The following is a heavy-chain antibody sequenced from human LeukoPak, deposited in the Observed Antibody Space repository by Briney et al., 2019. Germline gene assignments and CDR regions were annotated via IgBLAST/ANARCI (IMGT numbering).Heavy chain of an antibody. J-gene: IGHJ2*01. D-gene: IGHD6-19*01. CDR1: GFTFSSYA. V-gene: IGHV3-23*01. CDR3: AKGDSSGWGRGYFDL. Sequence: GGSLRLSCAASGFTFSSYAMSWVRQAPGKGLEWVSAISGSGGGTYYADSVKGRFTISRDNSKNTLYLQMNSLRAEDTAVYYCAKGDSSGWGRGYFDLWGRGTLVTVSS. CDR2: ISGSGGGT.